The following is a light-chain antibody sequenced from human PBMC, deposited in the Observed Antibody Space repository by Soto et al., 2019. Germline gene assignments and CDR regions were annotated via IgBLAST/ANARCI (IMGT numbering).Light chain of an antibody. Sequence: QSVLTQQPSASGTPGQRVTISCSGSSSNIESNFVYWYQQFPGTAPRLLIYRNNQRPSGVPDRFSGSKSGTSASLAISALRSEDEAEYYCTVWDDSLRGRLFGGGTKVTVL. V-gene: IGLV1-47*01. CDR2: RNN. J-gene: IGLJ2*01. CDR3: TVWDDSLRGRL. CDR1: SSNIESNF.